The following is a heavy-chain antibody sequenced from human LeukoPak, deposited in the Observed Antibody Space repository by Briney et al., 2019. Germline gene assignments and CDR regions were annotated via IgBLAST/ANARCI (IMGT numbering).Heavy chain of an antibody. D-gene: IGHD2/OR15-2a*01. Sequence: PSETLSLTCAVYGGSFSGYYWSWIRQPPGKGLEWIGEINHSGSTNYNPSLKSRVTISVDTSKNQFSLKLSSVTAADTAVYYCAKLFTFFDYWGQGTLVTVSS. J-gene: IGHJ4*02. CDR3: AKLFTFFDY. CDR1: GGSFSGYY. CDR2: INHSGST. V-gene: IGHV4-34*01.